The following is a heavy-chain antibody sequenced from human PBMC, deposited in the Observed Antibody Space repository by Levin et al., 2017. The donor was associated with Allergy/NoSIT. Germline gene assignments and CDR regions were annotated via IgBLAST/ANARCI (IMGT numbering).Heavy chain of an antibody. Sequence: ASQTLSLTCAVYGGSFSGYYWSWIRQPPGKGLEWIGEINHSGSTNYNPSLKSRVTISVDTSKNQFSLKLSSVTAADTAVYYCARRGGARFDPWGQGTLVTVSS. CDR3: ARRGGARFDP. V-gene: IGHV4-34*01. CDR2: INHSGST. CDR1: GGSFSGYY. J-gene: IGHJ5*02. D-gene: IGHD3-16*01.